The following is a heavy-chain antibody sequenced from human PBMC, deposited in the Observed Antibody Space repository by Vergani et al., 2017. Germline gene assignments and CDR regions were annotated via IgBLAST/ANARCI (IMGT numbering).Heavy chain of an antibody. D-gene: IGHD4-17*01. CDR3: ARHVGYGDSNVPGYWFDP. V-gene: IGHV4-38-2*02. CDR1: GYYITSANY. J-gene: IGHJ5*02. Sequence: QVQLQESGPGLVKPSETVSLTCTVSGYYITSANYWAWIRQSPGKGLEWIVTIHRRGSTSYNPSLKSLGTIAVDTSKNQLSLNLTSVTAVDNALYYCARHVGYGDSNVPGYWFDPWGQGTLVTVSS. CDR2: IHRRGST.